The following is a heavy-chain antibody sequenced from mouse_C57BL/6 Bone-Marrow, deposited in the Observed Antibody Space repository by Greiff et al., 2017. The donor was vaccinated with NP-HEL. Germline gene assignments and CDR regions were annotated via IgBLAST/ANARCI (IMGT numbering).Heavy chain of an antibody. J-gene: IGHJ2*01. D-gene: IGHD4-1*01. V-gene: IGHV5-9-1*02. CDR1: GFTFSSYA. CDR3: TRELGYFDY. Sequence: EVKLMESGEGLVKPGGSLKLSCAASGFTFSSYAMSWVRQTPEKRLEWVAYISSGGDYIYYADTVKGRFTISRDNARNTLYLQMSSLKSEDTAMYYCTRELGYFDYWGQGTTLTVSS. CDR2: ISSGGDYI.